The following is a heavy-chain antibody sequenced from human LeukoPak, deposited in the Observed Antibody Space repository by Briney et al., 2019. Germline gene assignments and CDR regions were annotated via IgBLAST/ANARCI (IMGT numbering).Heavy chain of an antibody. D-gene: IGHD5-12*01. CDR2: INPNSGGT. Sequence: ASVKVSCKAAGYTFTGYYMHWVRPAPGQGLEWMGWINPNSGGTNYAQKFQGRVTMTRDTSISTAYMELSRLRSDDTAVYYCARVRGACGGYEYYFDYWGQGTLVTVSS. V-gene: IGHV1-2*02. CDR1: GYTFTGYY. J-gene: IGHJ4*02. CDR3: ARVRGACGGYEYYFDY.